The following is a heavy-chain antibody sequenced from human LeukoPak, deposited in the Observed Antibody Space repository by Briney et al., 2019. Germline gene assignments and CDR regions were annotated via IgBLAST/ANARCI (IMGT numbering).Heavy chain of an antibody. CDR1: GFTFSSYA. V-gene: IGHV3-30-3*01. Sequence: GGSLRLSCAASGFTFSSYAMHWVRQAPGKGLEWVAVISYDGSNKYYADSVKGRFTISRDNSKNTLYLQMNSLRAEDTAVYYCARDRSAFDIWGQGTMVTVSS. CDR2: ISYDGSNK. J-gene: IGHJ3*02. CDR3: ARDRSAFDI. D-gene: IGHD1-26*01.